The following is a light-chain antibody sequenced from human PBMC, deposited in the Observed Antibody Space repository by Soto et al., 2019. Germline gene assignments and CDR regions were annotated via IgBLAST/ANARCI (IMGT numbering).Light chain of an antibody. CDR3: QQRSNWPPIT. CDR1: QSVITN. V-gene: IGKV3-11*01. J-gene: IGKJ5*01. CDR2: DAS. Sequence: VLTPSLATLCVSPGERASLYCRASQSVITNLAWYQQKPGQAPRLLIYDASNRATGIPARFSGSGSGTDFTLTISSLEPEDFAVYYCQQRSNWPPITFGQGTRLEI.